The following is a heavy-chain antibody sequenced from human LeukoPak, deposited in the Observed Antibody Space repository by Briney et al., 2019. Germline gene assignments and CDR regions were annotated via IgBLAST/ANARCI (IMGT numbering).Heavy chain of an antibody. CDR1: GFTFSSYA. D-gene: IGHD3-22*01. V-gene: IGHV3-30-3*01. CDR2: ISYDGSNK. CDR3: AKGTSGSYTMIVVVSNAFDI. Sequence: GRSLRLSCAASGFTFSSYAMHWVRQAPGKGLEWVAVISYDGSNKYYADSVKDRFTISRDNSKNTLYLQMNSLRADDTAVYYCAKGTSGSYTMIVVVSNAFDIWGQGTMVTVSS. J-gene: IGHJ3*02.